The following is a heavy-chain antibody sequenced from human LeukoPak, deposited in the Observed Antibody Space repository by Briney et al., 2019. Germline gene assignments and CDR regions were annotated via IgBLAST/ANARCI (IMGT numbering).Heavy chain of an antibody. Sequence: SGPTLVKPTQTLTLTCTFSGFSLSTIGVGVGWIRQPPGKALEWLAIIYWDDDKRYSPSLKSRLTITKDTSKNQVVLTMTNMDPVDTATYYCARLCSGGTCYSSWGLGTLVTVSS. D-gene: IGHD2-15*01. J-gene: IGHJ5*02. CDR3: ARLCSGGTCYSS. CDR1: GFSLSTIGVG. CDR2: IYWDDDK. V-gene: IGHV2-5*02.